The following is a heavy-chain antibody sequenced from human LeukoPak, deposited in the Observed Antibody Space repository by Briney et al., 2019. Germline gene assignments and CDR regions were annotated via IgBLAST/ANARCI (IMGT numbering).Heavy chain of an antibody. V-gene: IGHV1-2*02. D-gene: IGHD3-3*01. CDR1: GYTFSGYY. J-gene: IGHJ4*02. CDR2: INPNSGDR. Sequence: ASVKVSCKASGYTFSGYYMHWLRQVPGQGPEWLGWINPNSGDRKYPQKFQGRVTMARDTSINTAYMELSRLRFDDTAVYYCARGNVGALDYSGYYSFDYWGQGTLVSVSS. CDR3: ARGNVGALDYSGYYSFDY.